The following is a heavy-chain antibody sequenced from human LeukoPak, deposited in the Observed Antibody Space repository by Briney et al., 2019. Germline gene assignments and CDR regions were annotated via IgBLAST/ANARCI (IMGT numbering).Heavy chain of an antibody. V-gene: IGHV3-74*01. Sequence: GGSLRLSCATSGFTFSTSWMHWVRQAPGKGLVWVSRINSDGNTRDYADSVKGRFTISRDNAKNTLYLQMNSRRAEDTAVYYCVRDMGYYDKVWGQGTLVTVSS. CDR3: VRDMGYYDKV. D-gene: IGHD3-22*01. CDR1: GFTFSTSW. CDR2: INSDGNTR. J-gene: IGHJ4*02.